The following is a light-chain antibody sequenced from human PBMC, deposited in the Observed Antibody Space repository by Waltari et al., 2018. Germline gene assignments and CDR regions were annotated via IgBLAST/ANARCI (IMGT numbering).Light chain of an antibody. CDR3: SSQSSNDVVL. J-gene: IGLJ2*01. V-gene: IGLV2-14*01. Sequence: QSALTQPASVSGSPGQSVTIFCAGISNDVRGYTSVSWYQEHPGQAPRVIIYGVSDRPSGVSDRFSGSKSGNTASLTIAGLQAEDEADYYCSSQSSNDVVLFGGGTKLTVL. CDR1: SNDVRGYTS. CDR2: GVS.